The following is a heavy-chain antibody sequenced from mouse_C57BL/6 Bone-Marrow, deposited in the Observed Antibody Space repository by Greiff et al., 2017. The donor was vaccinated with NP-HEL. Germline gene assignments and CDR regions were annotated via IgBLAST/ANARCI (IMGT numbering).Heavy chain of an antibody. J-gene: IGHJ4*01. D-gene: IGHD1-1*01. V-gene: IGHV1-81*01. Sequence: QVHVKQSGAELARPGASVKLSCKASGYTFTSYGISWVKQRTGQGLEWIGEIYPRSGNTYYNEKFKGKATLTADKSSSTAYMELRSLTSEDSAVYFCARPFTTVVPYAMDYWGQGTSVTVSS. CDR1: GYTFTSYG. CDR3: ARPFTTVVPYAMDY. CDR2: IYPRSGNT.